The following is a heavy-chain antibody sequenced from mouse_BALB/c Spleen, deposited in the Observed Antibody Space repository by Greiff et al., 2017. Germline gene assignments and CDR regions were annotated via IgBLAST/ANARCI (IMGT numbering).Heavy chain of an antibody. J-gene: IGHJ2*01. D-gene: IGHD2-4*01. CDR2: ISSGGSYT. V-gene: IGHV5-9-1*01. CDR3: ARGDYDEFYYFDY. Sequence: DVMLVESGGGLVKPGGSLKLSCAASGFTFSSYAMSWVRQTPEKRLEWVATISSGGSYTYYPDSVKGRFTISRDNAKNTLYLQMSSLRSEDTAMYYCARGDYDEFYYFDYWGQGTTLTVSS. CDR1: GFTFSSYA.